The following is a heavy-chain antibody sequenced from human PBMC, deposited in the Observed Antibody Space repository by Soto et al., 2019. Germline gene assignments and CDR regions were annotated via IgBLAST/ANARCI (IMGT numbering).Heavy chain of an antibody. CDR3: AREWYCSSTSCQDY. Sequence: EVQLVESGGGLVKPGGSLRLSCAASGFTFISYSMNWVRQAPGKGLEWVSSISSSSSYIYYADSVKGRFTISRDNAKNSLYLQMNSLRAEDTAVYYCAREWYCSSTSCQDYWGQGTLVTVSS. CDR1: GFTFISYS. CDR2: ISSSSSYI. D-gene: IGHD2-2*01. V-gene: IGHV3-21*01. J-gene: IGHJ4*02.